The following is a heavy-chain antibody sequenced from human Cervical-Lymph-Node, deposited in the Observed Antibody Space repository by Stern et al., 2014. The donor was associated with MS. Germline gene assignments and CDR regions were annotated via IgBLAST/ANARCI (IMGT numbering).Heavy chain of an antibody. CDR1: GGSISSGSYY. D-gene: IGHD5-18*01. J-gene: IGHJ3*02. CDR2: IYTSGST. CDR3: ARDPGGYSYGTADI. V-gene: IGHV4-61*02. Sequence: QVQLQESGPGLVKPSQTLSLTCTVSGGSISSGSYYWSWIRQPAGKGLEXIGRIYTSGSTNYNPSLKSRVTISVDTSKNQFSLKLSSVTAADTAVYYCARDPGGYSYGTADIWGQGTMVTVSS.